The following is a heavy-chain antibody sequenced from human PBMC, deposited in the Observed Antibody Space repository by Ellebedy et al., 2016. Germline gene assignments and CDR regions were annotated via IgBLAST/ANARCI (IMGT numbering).Heavy chain of an antibody. CDR3: ARRDHGSGYYRFDP. J-gene: IGHJ5*02. CDR2: IYPGDSDT. Sequence: GGSLRLSXKGSGYSFTSYWIGWVRQLPGKGLEWMGIIYPGDSDTRYSPSFQGQVTISADKSISTAYLQWSSLKASDTAMYYCARRDHGSGYYRFDPWGQGTLVTVSS. V-gene: IGHV5-51*01. D-gene: IGHD3-22*01. CDR1: GYSFTSYW.